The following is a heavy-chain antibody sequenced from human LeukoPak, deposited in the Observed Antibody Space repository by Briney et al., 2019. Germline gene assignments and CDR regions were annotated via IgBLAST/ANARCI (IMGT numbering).Heavy chain of an antibody. D-gene: IGHD3-22*01. CDR1: GFTFSSYG. Sequence: GGSLRLSCAASGFTFSSYGMPWVRQAPGKGLEWVAVISYDGSNKYYADSVKGRFTISRDNSKNTLYLQMNSLRAEDTAVYYCAKEGSGYYFDYWGQGTLVTVSS. CDR3: AKEGSGYYFDY. CDR2: ISYDGSNK. J-gene: IGHJ4*02. V-gene: IGHV3-30*18.